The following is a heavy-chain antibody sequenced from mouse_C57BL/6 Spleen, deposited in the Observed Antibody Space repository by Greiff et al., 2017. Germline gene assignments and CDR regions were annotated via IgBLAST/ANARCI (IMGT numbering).Heavy chain of an antibody. J-gene: IGHJ2*01. D-gene: IGHD1-1*01. CDR1: GYTFTSYW. V-gene: IGHV1-59*01. CDR2: IDPSDSYT. CDR3: ARSIYTTVVGFDY. Sequence: QVQLKQPGAELVRPGTSVKLSCKASGYTFTSYWMHWVKQRPGQGLEWIGVIDPSDSYTNYNQKFKGKATLTVDTSSSTAYMQLSSLTSEDSAVYYCARSIYTTVVGFDYWGQGTTLTVSS.